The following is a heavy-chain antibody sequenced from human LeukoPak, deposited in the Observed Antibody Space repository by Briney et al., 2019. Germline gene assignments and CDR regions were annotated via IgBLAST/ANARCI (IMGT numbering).Heavy chain of an antibody. CDR2: IYYSGST. CDR1: AGSFSGYY. Sequence: SETLSLTCAVDAGSFSGYYWSWIRQPPGKGLEWIGYIYYSGSTNYNPSLKSRVTISVDTSKNQFSLKLSSVTAADTAVYYCARAVYCSSTSCPPRYYYYYYMDVWGKGTTVTVSS. J-gene: IGHJ6*03. D-gene: IGHD2-2*01. V-gene: IGHV4-59*01. CDR3: ARAVYCSSTSCPPRYYYYYYMDV.